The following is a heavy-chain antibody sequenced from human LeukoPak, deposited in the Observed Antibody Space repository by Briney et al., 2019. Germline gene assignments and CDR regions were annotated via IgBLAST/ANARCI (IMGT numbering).Heavy chain of an antibody. V-gene: IGHV4-4*07. D-gene: IGHD6-13*01. CDR3: ASIDSSWYFT. CDR1: GGSISDCF. J-gene: IGHJ5*02. CDR2: IYSSGST. Sequence: SETLSLTCTVAGGSISDCFLNWIRQPAGKGLEWIGRIYSSGSTNYNPSLKSRVTMSLDTSKNQFSLKLSSVTAADTAVYYCASIDSSWYFTWGQGALVTVSS.